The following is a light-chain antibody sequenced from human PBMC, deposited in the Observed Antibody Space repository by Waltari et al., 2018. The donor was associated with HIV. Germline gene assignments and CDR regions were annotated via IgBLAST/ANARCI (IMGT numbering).Light chain of an antibody. J-gene: IGKJ1*01. CDR1: QSVSRN. CDR2: GAS. Sequence: EIVMTQSPSILSVSPGERATLSCRASQSVSRNLAWYQHRPGQAPRLLIYGASVRATDIPARFSGSGSGTEFTLTISSLQSEDFAFYSCQQYNHWPLVFGQGTRVEV. CDR3: QQYNHWPLV. V-gene: IGKV3-15*01.